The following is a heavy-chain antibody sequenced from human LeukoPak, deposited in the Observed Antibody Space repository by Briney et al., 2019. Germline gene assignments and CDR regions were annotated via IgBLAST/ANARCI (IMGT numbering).Heavy chain of an antibody. CDR2: IYYSGST. V-gene: IGHV4-39*07. J-gene: IGHJ4*02. Sequence: SETLSLTCTVSGGSISSTSYNWAWIRQPPGKGLEWIGNIYYSGSTYYNPSLQSRVTISIDTSKNQFSLNLTSVTAADTAIYYCAKDVNSYAQLDYWGQGTLVTVSS. CDR3: AKDVNSYAQLDY. D-gene: IGHD2-2*01. CDR1: GGSISSTSYN.